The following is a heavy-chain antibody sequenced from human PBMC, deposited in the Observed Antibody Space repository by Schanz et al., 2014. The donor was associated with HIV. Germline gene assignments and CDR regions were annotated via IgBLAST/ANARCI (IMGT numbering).Heavy chain of an antibody. D-gene: IGHD3-22*01. CDR2: ISYDGRNK. Sequence: VQLVESGGGLVQPGGSLRLSCAASGSTFSSYWMHWVRQAPGKGLEWLAVISYDGRNKKFANSVKGRFTISRDNSKNMLFLQMKSLRVEDTAVYYCAKDGNHYDSRYRGKGNYYYYYGMDVWGQGTTVTVSS. V-gene: IGHV3-30*18. CDR3: AKDGNHYDSRYRGKGNYYYYYGMDV. CDR1: GSTFSSYW. J-gene: IGHJ6*02.